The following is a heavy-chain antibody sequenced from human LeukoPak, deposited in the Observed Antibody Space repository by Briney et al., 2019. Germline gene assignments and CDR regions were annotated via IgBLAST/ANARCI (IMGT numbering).Heavy chain of an antibody. D-gene: IGHD3-10*01. V-gene: IGHV4-34*01. CDR1: GGSFSGYY. J-gene: IGHJ1*01. CDR2: INHSGST. CDR3: ARVRRGDFQH. Sequence: PSETLSLTCAVYGGSFSGYYWSWIRQPPGKGLEWIGEINHSGSTNYNPSLKSRVTISVDTSKNQFSLKLSSVTAADTAVYYCARVRRGDFQHWGQGTLVTVSS.